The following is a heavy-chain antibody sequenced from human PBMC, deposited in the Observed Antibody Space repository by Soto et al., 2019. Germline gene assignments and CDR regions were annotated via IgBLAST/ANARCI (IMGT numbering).Heavy chain of an antibody. J-gene: IGHJ3*02. CDR3: ARSPTSSWYGGGAFDI. CDR2: IYHSGST. V-gene: IGHV4-4*02. D-gene: IGHD6-13*01. CDR1: GGSISSSNW. Sequence: QVQLQESGPGLEKPSGTLSLTCAVSGGSISSSNWWSWVRQPPGKGLEWIGEIYHSGSTNYNPSLKSRDTRSVDKAKSQFSLKLSSVTAADTAMYYGARSPTSSWYGGGAFDIWGQGTLVTVSS.